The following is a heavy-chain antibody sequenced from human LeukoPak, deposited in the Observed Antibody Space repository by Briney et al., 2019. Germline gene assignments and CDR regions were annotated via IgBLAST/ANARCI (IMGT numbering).Heavy chain of an antibody. D-gene: IGHD3-3*01. CDR2: IYHSGST. CDR3: ARRRYDFWSGSPLDY. J-gene: IGHJ4*02. V-gene: IGHV4-38-2*01. Sequence: SETLSLTCAVSGSSISSGYYWDWIRQPPGKGLEWIGSIYHSGSTYYNTSLKGRVTISLDMSKTQFSLRLRSVTAADTAMYYCARRRYDFWSGSPLDYWGRGTLVTASS. CDR1: GSSISSGYY.